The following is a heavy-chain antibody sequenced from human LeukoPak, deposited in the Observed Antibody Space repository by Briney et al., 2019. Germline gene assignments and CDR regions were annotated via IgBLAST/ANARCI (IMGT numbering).Heavy chain of an antibody. CDR1: GGSFRGYY. D-gene: IGHD4-23*01. J-gene: IGHJ4*02. V-gene: IGHV4-34*01. CDR2: INHSGST. Sequence: PSKTWSFTCVVYGGSFRGYYWSWIRKPPGKGLEWIGEINHSGSTNYNPSLKSRVTISVDTSKNQFSLKLSSVTAADTAVYYCARDVVTPSDYWGQGTLVTVSS. CDR3: ARDVVTPSDY.